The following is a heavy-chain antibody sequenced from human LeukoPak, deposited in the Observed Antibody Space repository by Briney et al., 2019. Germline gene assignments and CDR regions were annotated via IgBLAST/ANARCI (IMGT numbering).Heavy chain of an antibody. CDR2: IGGSGGST. V-gene: IGHV3-23*01. Sequence: GGSLRLSCAASGFTFRDYAMSWVRQTPGKGLEWVSVIGGSGGSTYYADSVKGRFTIYRIDSKNTLYLQMNSLRAEDTAVYHCAKEGCTGTNCYINCWGQGTLVTVSS. J-gene: IGHJ4*02. CDR3: AKEGCTGTNCYINC. D-gene: IGHD2-2*02. CDR1: GFTFRDYA.